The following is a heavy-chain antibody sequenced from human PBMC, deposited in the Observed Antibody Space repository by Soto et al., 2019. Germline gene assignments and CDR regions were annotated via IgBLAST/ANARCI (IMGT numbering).Heavy chain of an antibody. CDR3: ARGWGYETSDYYYAY. J-gene: IGHJ4*02. D-gene: IGHD3-22*01. CDR2: IIPIFGTA. Sequence: VQRLHSGVGWKKPGSWWRVSCKAFGGTLSSLVIGWVGKAPGQGLGGRGGIIPIFGTANYAQKFQGRVTITADKSTSTAYMELSGLRSEDTAIYYCARGWGYETSDYYYAYWGQGTLVIVSS. V-gene: IGHV1-69*06. CDR1: GGTLSSLV.